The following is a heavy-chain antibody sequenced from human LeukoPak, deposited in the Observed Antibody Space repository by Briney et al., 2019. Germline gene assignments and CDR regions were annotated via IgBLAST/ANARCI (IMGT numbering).Heavy chain of an antibody. J-gene: IGHJ4*02. CDR1: GYTFTSYA. V-gene: IGHV7-4-1*02. CDR3: ARGDCSGGSCYLSLTTIDY. D-gene: IGHD2-15*01. Sequence: ASVKVSCKASGYTFTSYAMNWVRQAPGQGLEWMGWINTNTGNPTYAQGFTGRFVFSLDTSVSTAYLQISSLKAEDTAVYYCARGDCSGGSCYLSLTTIDYWGQGTLVTVSS. CDR2: INTNTGNP.